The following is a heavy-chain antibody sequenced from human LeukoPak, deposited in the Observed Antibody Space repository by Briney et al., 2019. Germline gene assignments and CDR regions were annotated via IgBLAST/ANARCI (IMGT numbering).Heavy chain of an antibody. J-gene: IGHJ3*02. CDR2: INPNSGGT. Sequence: GASVKVSCKASGYTFTGYYMHWVRQAPGQGLEWMGWINPNSGGTNYAQKFQGRVTMTRDTSISTAYMELSRLRSDDTAVYYCARDRSYFDWLLLSGSDAFGIWGQGTMVTVSS. CDR1: GYTFTGYY. D-gene: IGHD3-9*01. V-gene: IGHV1-2*02. CDR3: ARDRSYFDWLLLSGSDAFGI.